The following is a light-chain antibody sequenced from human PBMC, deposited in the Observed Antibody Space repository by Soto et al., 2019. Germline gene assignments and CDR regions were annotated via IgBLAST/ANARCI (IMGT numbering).Light chain of an antibody. V-gene: IGLV3-21*04. CDR1: SIGTKS. J-gene: IGLJ2*01. CDR3: QVWDRSSDHVL. Sequence: SYELSQAPSLSVAPGKTASITCGGTSIGTKSVHWYQQRPGQAPVLVMSYDSDRPSGIPERFSGSKSENTATLTISRVEAGDEADYYCQVWDRSSDHVLFGGGTKVTVL. CDR2: YDS.